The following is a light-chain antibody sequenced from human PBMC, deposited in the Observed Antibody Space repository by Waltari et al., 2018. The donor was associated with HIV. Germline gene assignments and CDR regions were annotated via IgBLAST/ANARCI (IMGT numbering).Light chain of an antibody. J-gene: IGLJ2*01. CDR3: LLSYSGARLVV. V-gene: IGLV7-46*01. CDR2: DTT. CDR1: TGAVTSGHY. Sequence: QAVVTQEPSLTVSPGGTVTLTCGSSTGAVTSGHYPYWFQQTPGQPPRPLIYDTTNKHSWTPARFSGSLLGGKAALTLSGAQPEDEADYYCLLSYSGARLVVFGGGTKLTVL.